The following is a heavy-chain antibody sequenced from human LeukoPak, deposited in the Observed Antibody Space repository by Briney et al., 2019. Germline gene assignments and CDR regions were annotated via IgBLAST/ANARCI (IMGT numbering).Heavy chain of an antibody. Sequence: SVKVSCTASGYTFTDYYMHWVRQAPGQGLEWMGWINPNSGGTNYAQTFQGRVTMTRDTSISTAFMELSSLRSDDTAVYYCAPTLNYYDSSGYSSPFDYWGEGALVTVSS. D-gene: IGHD3-22*01. CDR1: GYTFTDYY. J-gene: IGHJ4*02. CDR2: INPNSGGT. V-gene: IGHV1-2*02. CDR3: APTLNYYDSSGYSSPFDY.